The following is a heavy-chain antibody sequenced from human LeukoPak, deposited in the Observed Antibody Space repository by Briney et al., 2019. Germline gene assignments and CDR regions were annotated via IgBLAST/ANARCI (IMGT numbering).Heavy chain of an antibody. D-gene: IGHD4-23*01. Sequence: SETLSLTCTVSGGPINSYYWSWIRQPAGKGLEWIGRIYSSGSTNYNPSLKSRVSMSVDTSKTQFSLKLTSVTAADTALYYCARGGKATVVTMWGQGILVTVSS. CDR3: ARGGKATVVTM. CDR1: GGPINSYY. V-gene: IGHV4-4*07. J-gene: IGHJ4*02. CDR2: IYSSGST.